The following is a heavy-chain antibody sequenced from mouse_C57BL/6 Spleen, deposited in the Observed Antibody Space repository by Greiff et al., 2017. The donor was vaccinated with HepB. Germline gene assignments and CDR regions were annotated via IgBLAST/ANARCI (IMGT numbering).Heavy chain of an antibody. CDR3: ARVYPGY. J-gene: IGHJ2*01. Sequence: EVQLVESGAELVKPGASVKLSCTASGFNIKDYYMHWVKQRTEQGLEWIGRIEPEDGETKYTSKFPCKATITADTSSNTAYLQLSSLTSEDTAVYYCARVYPGYWGQGATLTVSS. CDR2: IEPEDGET. D-gene: IGHD2-3*01. CDR1: GFNIKDYY. V-gene: IGHV14-2*01.